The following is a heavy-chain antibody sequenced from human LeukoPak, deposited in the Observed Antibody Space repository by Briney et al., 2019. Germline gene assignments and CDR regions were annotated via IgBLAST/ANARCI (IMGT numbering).Heavy chain of an antibody. CDR1: GVSISSGDYY. CDR3: ARVCSSTSCYRDAFDI. CDR2: IYYSGST. D-gene: IGHD2-2*01. Sequence: SQTLSLTXTVSGVSISSGDYYWSWIRQPPGKGLEWIGYIYYSGSTYYNPSLKSRVTISVDTSKNQFCLKLSSVTAADTAVYYCARVCSSTSCYRDAFDIWGQGTMVTVSS. J-gene: IGHJ3*02. V-gene: IGHV4-30-4*08.